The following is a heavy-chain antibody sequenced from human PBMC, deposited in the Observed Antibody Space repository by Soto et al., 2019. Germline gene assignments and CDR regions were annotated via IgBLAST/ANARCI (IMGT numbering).Heavy chain of an antibody. CDR2: INHSGST. CDR3: ARGGGRIVVVVAATGWFDP. D-gene: IGHD2-15*01. Sequence: SSETLSLTCAVYGGSFSGYYWSWIRQPPGKGLEWIGEINHSGSTNYNPSLKSRVTISVDTSKNQFSLKLSSVTAADTAVYYCARGGGRIVVVVAATGWFDPWGQGTLVTVSS. J-gene: IGHJ5*02. CDR1: GGSFSGYY. V-gene: IGHV4-34*01.